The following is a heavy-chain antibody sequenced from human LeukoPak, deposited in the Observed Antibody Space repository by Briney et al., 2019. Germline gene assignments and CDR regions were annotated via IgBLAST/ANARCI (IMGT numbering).Heavy chain of an antibody. CDR1: GFTFSDYN. Sequence: GGSLRLSCAASGFTFSDYNMNWVRQAPGKAMEWVSSITSIGTYIFYADSVKGRFTISRDNAKNSLYLQMDSLGPEDTAVYYCARDDIAVATCFDYWGQGTLVTVSS. CDR3: ARDDIAVATCFDY. CDR2: ITSIGTYI. J-gene: IGHJ4*02. V-gene: IGHV3-21*01. D-gene: IGHD6-19*01.